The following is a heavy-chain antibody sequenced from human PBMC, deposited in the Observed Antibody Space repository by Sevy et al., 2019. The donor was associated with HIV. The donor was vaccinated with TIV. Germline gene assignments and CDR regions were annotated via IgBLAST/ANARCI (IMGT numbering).Heavy chain of an antibody. V-gene: IGHV3-30-3*01. CDR3: ARETNIAVAAHGDY. CDR1: GFTFSSYA. D-gene: IGHD6-19*01. CDR2: ISYDGSNK. J-gene: IGHJ4*02. Sequence: GGSLRLSCAASGFTFSSYAMHWVRQAPGKGLEWVAVISYDGSNKYYADSVKGRFTISRDNSKNTLYLQMNSLRAEDTAVYYFARETNIAVAAHGDYWGQGTLVTVSS.